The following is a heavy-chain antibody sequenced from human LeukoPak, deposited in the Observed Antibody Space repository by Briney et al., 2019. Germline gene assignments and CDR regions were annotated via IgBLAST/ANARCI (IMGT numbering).Heavy chain of an antibody. Sequence: VKPSETLSLTCIVSGGSFNSRNYYWGWIRQPPGQGLEWIGHISDDENTHSNPSLKSRVTISVDSSKDQLSLNLLSVTAADTAVYYCVRLRDFGTLPFYLYMDVWGKGTTVTVS. D-gene: IGHD1-1*01. V-gene: IGHV4-39*01. CDR1: GGSFNSRNYY. CDR3: VRLRDFGTLPFYLYMDV. J-gene: IGHJ6*03. CDR2: ISDDENT.